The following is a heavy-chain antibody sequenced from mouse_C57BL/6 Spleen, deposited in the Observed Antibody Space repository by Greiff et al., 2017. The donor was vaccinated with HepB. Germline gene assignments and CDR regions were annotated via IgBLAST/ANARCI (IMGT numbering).Heavy chain of an antibody. Sequence: QVQLQQSGAELARPGASVKMSCKASGYTFTSYTMHWVKQRPGKGLEWIGYINPSSGYTKYNQKFKDKATLTADKSSNTAYMQLSSLTSETSAVYSYARPYNGCDDAMDYWGQGTSVTVSS. CDR1: GYTFTSYT. CDR3: ARPYNGCDDAMDY. V-gene: IGHV1-4*01. CDR2: INPSSGYT. D-gene: IGHD2-9*01. J-gene: IGHJ4*01.